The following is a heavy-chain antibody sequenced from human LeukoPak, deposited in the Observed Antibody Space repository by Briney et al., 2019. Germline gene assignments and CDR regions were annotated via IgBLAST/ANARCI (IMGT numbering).Heavy chain of an antibody. Sequence: GGSLRLSCAASGFTFSTYSIIWVRQAPGRGLDWVSSISSSSSYIYYADSVKGRFTTSRDNAKNSLYLQMNSLRAEDTAVYYCARRVHYLETGIDPWGQGTLVTVSS. CDR1: GFTFSTYS. CDR2: ISSSSSYI. CDR3: ARRVHYLETGIDP. J-gene: IGHJ5*02. V-gene: IGHV3-21*01. D-gene: IGHD1-1*01.